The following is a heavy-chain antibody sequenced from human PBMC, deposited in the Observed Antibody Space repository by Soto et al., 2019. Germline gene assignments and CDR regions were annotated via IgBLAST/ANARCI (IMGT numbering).Heavy chain of an antibody. V-gene: IGHV4-34*01. D-gene: IGHD6-13*01. J-gene: IGHJ4*02. CDR3: ARLSHYSSSWYYFDY. CDR2: INHSGST. CDR1: GGSFSGYY. Sequence: SETLSLTCAVYGGSFSGYYWSWIRQPPGKGLEWIGEINHSGSTNYNPSLKSRVTISVDTSKNQFSLKLSSVTAADTAVYYCARLSHYSSSWYYFDYWGQGTLVTVSS.